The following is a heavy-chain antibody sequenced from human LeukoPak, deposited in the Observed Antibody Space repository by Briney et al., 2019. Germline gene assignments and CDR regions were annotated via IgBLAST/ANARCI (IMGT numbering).Heavy chain of an antibody. V-gene: IGHV4-4*02. D-gene: IGHD3-10*01. CDR2: IYHSGST. CDR3: ASEEDYYGSGSYMDV. CDR1: GGSISSSNW. Sequence: SGTLSLTCAVSGGSISSSNWWSWVRQPPGKGLEWIGEIYHSGSTNYNPSLKSRVTISVDKSKNQFSLKLSSVTAADTAVYYCASEEDYYGSGSYMDVWGQGTTVTVSS. J-gene: IGHJ6*02.